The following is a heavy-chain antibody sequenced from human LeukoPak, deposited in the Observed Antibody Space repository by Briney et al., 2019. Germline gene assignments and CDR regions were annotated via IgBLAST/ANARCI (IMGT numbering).Heavy chain of an antibody. CDR2: INAGNGNA. D-gene: IGHD2-8*01. CDR1: GYTFTSYA. CDR3: ARWGYCTNGPGLAYYGMDV. Sequence: ASVKVSCKASGYTFTSYAMHWVRQAPGQRLEWMGWINAGNGNAKYSQKFQGRVTITRDTSASTAYMELSSLRSEGTAVYYCARWGYCTNGPGLAYYGMDVWGQGTTVTVSS. V-gene: IGHV1-3*01. J-gene: IGHJ6*02.